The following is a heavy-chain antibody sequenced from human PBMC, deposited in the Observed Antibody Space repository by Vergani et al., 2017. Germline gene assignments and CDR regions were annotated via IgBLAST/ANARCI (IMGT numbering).Heavy chain of an antibody. CDR3: ASYYIVVVTVANY. CDR2: IYYSGST. CDR1: GGSISSSSYY. V-gene: IGHV4-39*01. D-gene: IGHD2-21*02. J-gene: IGHJ4*02. Sequence: QVQLQESGPGLVKPSETLSLTCTVSGGSISSSSYYWGWIRQPPGKGLEWIGSIYYSGSTYYNPSLKSRVTISVDTSKNQFSLKLSSVTAADTAVYYCASYYIVVVTVANYWGQGTLVTVSS.